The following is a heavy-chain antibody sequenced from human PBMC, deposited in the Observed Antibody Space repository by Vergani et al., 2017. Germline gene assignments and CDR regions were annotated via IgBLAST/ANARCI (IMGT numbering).Heavy chain of an antibody. J-gene: IGHJ4*03. Sequence: QVLVVQSGSEFKKPGASVTVSCKTSGSTFNTYAICWVRQAPGQGLEWMGWINTHNGDPTYDQDFTGRFIFSLDTSASTAYLEINNLKPEDTAFYYCAREGGPHSIWGQGTLVTVSS. CDR3: AREGGPHSI. CDR2: INTHNGDP. CDR1: GSTFNTYA. D-gene: IGHD2-21*01. V-gene: IGHV7-4-1*02.